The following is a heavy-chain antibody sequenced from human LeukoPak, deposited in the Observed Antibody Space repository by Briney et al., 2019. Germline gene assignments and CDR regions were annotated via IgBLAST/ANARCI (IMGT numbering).Heavy chain of an antibody. D-gene: IGHD3-3*01. Sequence: ASVKVPCKASGGTFSSYAISWVRQAPGRGLEWMGGIIPIFGTANYAQKFQGRVTITADESTSTAYMELSSLRSEDTAVYYCARARGAFWRRGYFDYWGQGTLVTVSS. CDR3: ARARGAFWRRGYFDY. CDR1: GGTFSSYA. V-gene: IGHV1-69*13. J-gene: IGHJ4*02. CDR2: IIPIFGTA.